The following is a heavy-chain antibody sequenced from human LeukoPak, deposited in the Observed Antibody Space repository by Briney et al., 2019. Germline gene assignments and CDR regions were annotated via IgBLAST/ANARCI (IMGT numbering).Heavy chain of an antibody. CDR2: ISYDGSNK. CDR1: GFTFSSYA. CDR3: ARDRVAVAGTLDY. D-gene: IGHD6-19*01. J-gene: IGHJ4*02. Sequence: GGSLRLSCAASGFTFSSYAMGWVRQAPGKGLEWVAVISYDGSNKYYADSVKGRFTISRDNSKNTLYLQMNSLRAEDTAVYYCARDRVAVAGTLDYWGQETLVTVSS. V-gene: IGHV3-30-3*01.